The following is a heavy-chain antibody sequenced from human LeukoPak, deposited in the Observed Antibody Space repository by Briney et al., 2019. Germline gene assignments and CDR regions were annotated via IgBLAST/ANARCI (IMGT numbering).Heavy chain of an antibody. CDR2: ISYDGSNK. CDR1: GFTFXSXG. J-gene: IGHJ4*02. CDR3: ARDGGKYYDSSGYYFDY. V-gene: IGHV3-30*19. Sequence: PGGSXXLSCXASGFTFXSXGMHXVXQXXGXGXEWXAXISYDGSNKYYADSVKGRFTISRDNSKNTLYLQMNSLRAEDTAVYYCARDGGKYYDSSGYYFDYWGQGPLVTVSS. D-gene: IGHD3-22*01.